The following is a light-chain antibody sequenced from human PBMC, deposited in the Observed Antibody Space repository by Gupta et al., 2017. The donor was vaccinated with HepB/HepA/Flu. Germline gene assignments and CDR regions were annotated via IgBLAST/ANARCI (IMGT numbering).Light chain of an antibody. CDR1: KLGDKY. CDR3: QAWDSSIGV. Sequence: SYELTQPPSVSVSPGQTASIPCSGDKLGDKYACWYQQKPGQSPVLVIYEHSKRPSGIPERFSGSKSGNTATLTISGTQALDEADYYCQAWDSSIGVFGGGTKVTVL. J-gene: IGLJ3*02. CDR2: EHS. V-gene: IGLV3-1*01.